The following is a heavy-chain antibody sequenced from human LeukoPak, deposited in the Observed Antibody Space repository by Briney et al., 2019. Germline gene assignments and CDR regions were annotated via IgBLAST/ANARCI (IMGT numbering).Heavy chain of an antibody. D-gene: IGHD2/OR15-2a*01. CDR3: ARHGGIIIGSPDV. CDR1: GYNFTKYW. V-gene: IGHV5-51*01. Sequence: GESLKISCKGSGYNFTKYWIGWVRQKPGKGLEWMGIIDPDDSDTKYSPSFQGQATISVDKSISTAYLQWSSLKASDTALYFCARHGGIIIGSPDVWGQGTAVTVTS. CDR2: IDPDDSDT. J-gene: IGHJ6*02.